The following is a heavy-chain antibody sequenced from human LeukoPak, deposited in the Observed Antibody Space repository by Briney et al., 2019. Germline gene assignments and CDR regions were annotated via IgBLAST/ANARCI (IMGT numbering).Heavy chain of an antibody. D-gene: IGHD5-18*01. V-gene: IGHV4-39*01. CDR1: SGSISSSSYY. Sequence: SETLSLTCTVSSGSISSSSYYWGWIRRPPGKGLEWIGSIYYSGSTYYNPSLKSRVTISVDTSKNQFSLKLSSVTAADTAVYYCARRYSYGLFDYWGQGTLVTVSS. CDR3: ARRYSYGLFDY. CDR2: IYYSGST. J-gene: IGHJ4*02.